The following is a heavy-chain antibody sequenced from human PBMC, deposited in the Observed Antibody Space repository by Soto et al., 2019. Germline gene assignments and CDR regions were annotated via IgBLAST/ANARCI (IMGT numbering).Heavy chain of an antibody. CDR3: ARDSSGWYDHDY. J-gene: IGHJ4*02. CDR2: ISAYNGNT. V-gene: IGHV1-18*01. D-gene: IGHD6-19*01. Sequence: ASVKVSCKASGYTFXSYGISWVRQAPGQGLEWMGWISAYNGNTNYAQKLQGRVTMTTDTSTSTAYMELRSLRSDDTAVYYCARDSSGWYDHDYWGQGTLVTVSS. CDR1: GYTFXSYG.